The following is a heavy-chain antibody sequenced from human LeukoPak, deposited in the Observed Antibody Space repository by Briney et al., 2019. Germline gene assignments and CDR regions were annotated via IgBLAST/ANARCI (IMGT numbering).Heavy chain of an antibody. D-gene: IGHD1-7*01. J-gene: IGHJ4*02. CDR2: IKSDGSII. V-gene: IGHV3-74*01. CDR1: GFTCNTYW. CDR3: VRDKELYV. Sequence: GESLRLSCAASGFTCNTYWMHWVRQAPGKVLVWVSRIKSDGSIIDYADSVKGRFTISRDNAKNTLYLQMNTLTAEDTAVYYCVRDKELYVWGQGTLVTVSS.